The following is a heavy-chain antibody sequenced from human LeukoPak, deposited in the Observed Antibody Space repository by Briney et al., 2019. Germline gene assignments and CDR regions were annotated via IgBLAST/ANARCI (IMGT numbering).Heavy chain of an antibody. CDR3: ARRRRLKNPGGDAFVI. V-gene: IGHV4-59*08. D-gene: IGHD2/OR15-2a*01. J-gene: IGHJ3*02. Sequence: PSETLSLTCSVSGDSINNYYWNWIRQPPGKGLEWIGYIYYSGSTRYNPSLQSRVTMSIGTSKTQFSLKLDSVTAEDTAVYYCARRRRLKNPGGDAFVIWGQGTVVIVSS. CDR2: IYYSGST. CDR1: GDSINNYY.